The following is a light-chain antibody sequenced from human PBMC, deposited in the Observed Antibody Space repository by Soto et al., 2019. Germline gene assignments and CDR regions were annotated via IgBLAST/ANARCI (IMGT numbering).Light chain of an antibody. V-gene: IGKV1-33*01. Sequence: DIQMTQSPSSLSASVGDRVTITCQASQDISNYLNWYQQKPGQAPKLLIYDASNLETVVPSRFSGSGSGTDFTFTISSLQPEDIATDYCQQYDNLPVTFGQGTTLAIK. CDR1: QDISNY. J-gene: IGKJ2*01. CDR3: QQYDNLPVT. CDR2: DAS.